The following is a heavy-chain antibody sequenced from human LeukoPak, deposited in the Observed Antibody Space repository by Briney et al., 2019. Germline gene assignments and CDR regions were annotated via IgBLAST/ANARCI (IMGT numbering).Heavy chain of an antibody. D-gene: IGHD6-19*01. V-gene: IGHV4-34*01. CDR3: ARVTNRWLVTRAIDY. CDR1: GGSFSGYY. CDR2: INHSGST. Sequence: PSETLSLTCAVYGGSFSGYYWSWIRQPPGKGLEWIGEINHSGSTNYNPSLKSRVTISVDTSKNQFSLKLSSVTAADTAVYYCARVTNRWLVTRAIDYWGQGTLVTVSS. J-gene: IGHJ4*02.